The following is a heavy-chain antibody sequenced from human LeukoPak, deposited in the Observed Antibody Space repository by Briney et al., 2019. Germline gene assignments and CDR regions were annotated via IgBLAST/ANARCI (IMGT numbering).Heavy chain of an antibody. CDR2: INHSGST. D-gene: IGHD3-3*01. J-gene: IGHJ4*02. CDR3: ARWRGNHPVDY. V-gene: IGHV4-34*01. CDR1: GGAFRGFY. Sequence: PSETLSLTCAVYGGAFRGFYWSWVRQPPGEGLEWIGEINHSGSTNYNPSLKSRVTISVDTSKNQFSLKLSSVTAADTAVYYCARWRGNHPVDYWGQGTLVTVSS.